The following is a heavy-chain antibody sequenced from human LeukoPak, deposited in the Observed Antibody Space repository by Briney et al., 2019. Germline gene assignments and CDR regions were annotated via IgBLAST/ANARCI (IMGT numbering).Heavy chain of an antibody. D-gene: IGHD6-13*01. CDR3: ARGQQQLDFNWFDP. CDR2: IYTSGST. CDR1: GGSISSGSYY. V-gene: IGHV4-61*02. Sequence: PSETLSLTCPVSGGSISSGSYYWSWIRQPAGKGLEWIGRIYTSGSTNYNPSLKSRVTISVDASKNQFSLKLSSVTAADTAVYYCARGQQQLDFNWFDPWGQGTLVTVSS. J-gene: IGHJ5*02.